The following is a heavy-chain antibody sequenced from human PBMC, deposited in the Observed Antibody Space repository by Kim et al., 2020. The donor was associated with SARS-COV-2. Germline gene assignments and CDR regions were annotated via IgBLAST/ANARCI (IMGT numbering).Heavy chain of an antibody. CDR2: ISAYNGNT. CDR3: ARDGYYDIFGYYYMDV. CDR1: GYTFTSYG. Sequence: ASVKVSCKASGYTFTSYGISWVRQAPGQGLEWMGWISAYNGNTNYAQKLQGRVTMTTDTSTSTAYMELRSLRSDDTAVYYCARDGYYDIFGYYYMDVWGKGTTVTVSS. D-gene: IGHD3-9*01. V-gene: IGHV1-18*01. J-gene: IGHJ6*03.